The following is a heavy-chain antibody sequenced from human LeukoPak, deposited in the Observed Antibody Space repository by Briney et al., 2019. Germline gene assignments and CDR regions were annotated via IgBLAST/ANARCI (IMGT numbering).Heavy chain of an antibody. Sequence: GGSLRLSCAASGFTFSSYGMHWVRQAPGKGLEWVAFIRYDGSNKYYADSVKGRFTISRDNSKNTLYLQMNSLRAEDTAVYYCAKDLLLWFGELLSPGPFDYWGQGTLVTVSS. CDR1: GFTFSSYG. V-gene: IGHV3-30*02. CDR3: AKDLLLWFGELLSPGPFDY. D-gene: IGHD3-10*01. J-gene: IGHJ4*02. CDR2: IRYDGSNK.